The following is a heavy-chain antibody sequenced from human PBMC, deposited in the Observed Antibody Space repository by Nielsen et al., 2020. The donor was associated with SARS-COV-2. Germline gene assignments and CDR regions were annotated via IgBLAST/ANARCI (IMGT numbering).Heavy chain of an antibody. CDR3: PRDSWVSLRYFVP. D-gene: IGHD3-22*01. Sequence: GGSLRLSCVASGFTFSHYAIHWVRQAPGKGLEWVAIISYDGSNKYYADSVKGRFTISRDDSKNTLYLQMNSLRPEDTAVYYCPRDSWVSLRYFVPWGQGAQVTVSS. CDR2: ISYDGSNK. CDR1: GFTFSHYA. V-gene: IGHV3-30*04. J-gene: IGHJ5*02.